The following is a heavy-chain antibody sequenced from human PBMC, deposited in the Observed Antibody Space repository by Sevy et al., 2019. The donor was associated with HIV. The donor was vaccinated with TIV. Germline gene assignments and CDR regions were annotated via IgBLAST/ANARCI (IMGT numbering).Heavy chain of an antibody. CDR1: GFTFSSYW. V-gene: IGHV3-30*14. D-gene: IGHD4-17*01. J-gene: IGHJ3*02. CDR2: ISYDESIE. Sequence: GGSLRLSCAASGFTFSSYWMSWVRQAPGKGLEWVALISYDESIEYYADSVRGRFTISRDTSESTLYLQMSSLRAEDTAVYYCARGGNYGDSGDAFDIWGQGTLVTVSS. CDR3: ARGGNYGDSGDAFDI.